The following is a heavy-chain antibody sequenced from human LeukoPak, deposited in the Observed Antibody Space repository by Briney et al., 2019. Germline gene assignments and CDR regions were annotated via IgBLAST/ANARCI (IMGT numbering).Heavy chain of an antibody. J-gene: IGHJ3*02. CDR3: ARDPDYDFWSGPDAFDI. CDR1: GFTFSSYS. D-gene: IGHD3-3*01. Sequence: GGSLRLSCAASGFTFSSYSMNWVRQAPGKGLEWVSSISSSSSYIYYADSVKGRFTISRDNAKNSLYLQMNSLRAEDTAVYYCARDPDYDFWSGPDAFDIWGQGTMVTVSS. V-gene: IGHV3-21*01. CDR2: ISSSSSYI.